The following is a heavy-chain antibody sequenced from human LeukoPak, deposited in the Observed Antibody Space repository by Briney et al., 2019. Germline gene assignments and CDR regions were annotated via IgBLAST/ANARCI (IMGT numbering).Heavy chain of an antibody. J-gene: IGHJ4*02. CDR3: ATDRVSSDSLGY. CDR2: IYYSGTT. V-gene: IGHV4-61*08. D-gene: IGHD6-6*01. CDR1: GASVSRGGYY. Sequence: SETLSLTCTVSGASVSRGGYYWSWIRQPPGKGLEWIGYIYYSGTTKYNPSLKSRGTISVDTSKNQFFLKLSSVTAADTAVYYCATDRVSSDSLGYWGQGILVTVSS.